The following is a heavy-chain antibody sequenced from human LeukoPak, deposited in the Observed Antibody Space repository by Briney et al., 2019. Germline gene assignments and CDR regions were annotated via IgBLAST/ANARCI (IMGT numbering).Heavy chain of an antibody. V-gene: IGHV4-39*01. CDR2: IYYSGST. D-gene: IGHD3-3*01. J-gene: IGHJ4*02. Sequence: SETLSLTCTVSGGSISSSSYYWGWIRQPPGKGLEWIGNIYYSGSTYYNPSLKSRVTISVDTSKNQFSLKLSSVTAADTAVYYCARGARTIFGVVNSRYYFDYWGQGTLVTVSS. CDR3: ARGARTIFGVVNSRYYFDY. CDR1: GGSISSSSYY.